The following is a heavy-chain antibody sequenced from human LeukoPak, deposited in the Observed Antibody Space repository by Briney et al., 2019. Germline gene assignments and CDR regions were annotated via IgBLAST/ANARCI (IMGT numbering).Heavy chain of an antibody. CDR2: ISSNGGST. CDR1: GFTFSSYA. Sequence: PGGSLRLSCSASGFTFSSYAMHWVRQAPGKGLEYVSAISSNGGSTYYADSVKGRFTISRDNSKNTLYLQMSSLRAEDTAVYYCVKDLGERRYSSGWATFDYWGQGTLVTASS. V-gene: IGHV3-64D*06. J-gene: IGHJ4*02. D-gene: IGHD6-19*01. CDR3: VKDLGERRYSSGWATFDY.